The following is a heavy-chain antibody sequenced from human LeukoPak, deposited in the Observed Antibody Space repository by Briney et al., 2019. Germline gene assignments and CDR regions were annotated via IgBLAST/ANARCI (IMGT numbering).Heavy chain of an antibody. D-gene: IGHD2-15*01. J-gene: IGHJ4*02. Sequence: SETLSLTCTVSGGSISSGDYCWSWIRQPPGKGLEWIGYIYYSGSTYYNPSLKSRVTISVDACKNQFSLKLSSVTAEDTAVYYCARASAGLDCSGGSCYSGLAYWGQGTLVTVSS. CDR2: IYYSGST. CDR3: ARASAGLDCSGGSCYSGLAY. V-gene: IGHV4-30-4*01. CDR1: GGSISSGDYC.